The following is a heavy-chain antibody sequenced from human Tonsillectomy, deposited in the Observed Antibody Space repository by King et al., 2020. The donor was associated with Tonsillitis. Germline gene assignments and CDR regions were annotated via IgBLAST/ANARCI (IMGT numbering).Heavy chain of an antibody. V-gene: IGHV1-18*04. J-gene: IGHJ3*02. D-gene: IGHD3-22*01. CDR2: ISPYNGNA. CDR1: GYTFTSYA. CDR3: TRADDSSGYYNAFDI. Sequence: LLPSGSAVPQPGASVKVSCQASGYTFTSYAINWVRQAPGQGLEWMGWISPYNGNANYAQKLQGRVTMTTDTSTNTAYMELRSLRSDDTAVYYCTRADDSSGYYNAFDIWGQGTVVTVSS.